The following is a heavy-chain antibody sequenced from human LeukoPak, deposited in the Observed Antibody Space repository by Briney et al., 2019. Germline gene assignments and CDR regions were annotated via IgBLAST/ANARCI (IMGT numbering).Heavy chain of an antibody. CDR1: GGSISSGLYS. V-gene: IGHV4-30-2*01. CDR2: IYHSGST. D-gene: IGHD3-10*01. CDR3: ANYGSGSYRFDP. J-gene: IGHJ5*02. Sequence: SETLSLTCDVSGGSISSGLYSWNWIRQPPGKGLEWIGYIYHSGSTYYNPSLYSRITISVDRSKNQFSLKLNSITAADTAVYYCANYGSGSYRFDPWGQGTLVTVSS.